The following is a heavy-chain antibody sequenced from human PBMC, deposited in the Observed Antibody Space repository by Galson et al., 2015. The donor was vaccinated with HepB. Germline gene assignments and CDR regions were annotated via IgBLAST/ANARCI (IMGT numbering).Heavy chain of an antibody. V-gene: IGHV1-18*01. J-gene: IGHJ6*02. CDR2: ISAYNGNT. Sequence: SVKVSCKASGGTFTSYGISWVRQAPGQGLEWMGWISAYNGNTNYAQKLQGRVTMTTDTSTSTAYMELRSLRSDDTAVYYCARDYVVAARADYYYYGMDVWGQGTTVTVSS. D-gene: IGHD2-15*01. CDR3: ARDYVVAARADYYYYGMDV. CDR1: GGTFTSYG.